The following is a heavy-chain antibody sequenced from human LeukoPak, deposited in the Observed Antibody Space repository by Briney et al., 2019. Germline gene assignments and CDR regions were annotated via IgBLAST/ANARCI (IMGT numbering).Heavy chain of an antibody. V-gene: IGHV3-23*01. D-gene: IGHD4-17*01. CDR3: AKDPIMTTVTTDY. Sequence: GGSLRLSCAASGFTFSSYAMSWVRRAPGKGLEWVSAISGSGGSTYYADSVKGRFTISRDNSKNTLYLQMNSLRAEDTAVYYCAKDPIMTTVTTDYWGQGTLVTVSS. CDR2: ISGSGGST. CDR1: GFTFSSYA. J-gene: IGHJ4*02.